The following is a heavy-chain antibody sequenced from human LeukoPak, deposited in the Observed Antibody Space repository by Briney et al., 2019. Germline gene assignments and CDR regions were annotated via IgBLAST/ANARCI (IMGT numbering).Heavy chain of an antibody. CDR3: ARHGGGYYDSSGYYFEYFQH. CDR1: GGSISSYY. CDR2: IYHSGST. D-gene: IGHD3-22*01. V-gene: IGHV4-59*08. J-gene: IGHJ1*01. Sequence: SETLSLTCTVSGGSISSYYWSWIRQPPGKGLEWIGYIYHSGSTNYNPSLKSRVTISVDTSKNQFSLKLSSVTAADTAVYYCARHGGGYYDSSGYYFEYFQHWGQGTLVTVSS.